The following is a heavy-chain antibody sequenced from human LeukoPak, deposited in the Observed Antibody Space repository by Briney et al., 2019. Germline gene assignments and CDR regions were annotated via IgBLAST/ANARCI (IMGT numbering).Heavy chain of an antibody. V-gene: IGHV1-8*01. J-gene: IGHJ4*02. CDR1: GYTFTSYD. CDR3: ARGRSIAARRGLGF. D-gene: IGHD6-6*01. CDR2: MNPNSGNT. Sequence: ASVKVSCKASGYTFTSYDINWVRQATGQGPEWMGWMNPNSGNTGYAQKFQGRVTMTRNTSISTAYMEPSSLRSEDTAVYYCARGRSIAARRGLGFWGQGTLVTVSS.